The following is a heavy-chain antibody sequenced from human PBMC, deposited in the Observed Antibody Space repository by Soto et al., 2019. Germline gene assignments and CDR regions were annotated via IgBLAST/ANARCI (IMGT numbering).Heavy chain of an antibody. Sequence: SETLSLTCAVYGGSFSGYYWSWIRQPPGKGLEWIGEINHSGSTNYNPSLKSRVTISVDTSKNQFSLKLSSVTAADTAVYYCARGGRGIAAHPRNWFDPWGQGTLVTVSS. CDR3: ARGGRGIAAHPRNWFDP. CDR2: INHSGST. J-gene: IGHJ5*02. D-gene: IGHD6-13*01. CDR1: GGSFSGYY. V-gene: IGHV4-34*01.